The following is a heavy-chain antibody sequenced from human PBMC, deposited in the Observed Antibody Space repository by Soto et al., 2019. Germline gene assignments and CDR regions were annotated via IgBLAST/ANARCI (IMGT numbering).Heavy chain of an antibody. Sequence: SETLSLTCTVSGGPLSNYYWNWIRQPPGKRLEWIGYFYYSGSTNYNPSLKSRVSISLDTSKNQFSLKLSSVTAADTAVYYCARVPSPWGQGTLVTVPQ. CDR2: FYYSGST. CDR1: GGPLSNYY. J-gene: IGHJ5*02. CDR3: ARVPSP. V-gene: IGHV4-59*12.